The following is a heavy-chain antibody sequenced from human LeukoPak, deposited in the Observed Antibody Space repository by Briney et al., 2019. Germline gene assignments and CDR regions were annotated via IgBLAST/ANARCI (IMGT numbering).Heavy chain of an antibody. CDR2: IYYSGST. CDR3: ARAVYYYDSSGYPHDAYHI. D-gene: IGHD3-22*01. Sequence: SETLSLTCTVSGGSISSYYWSWIRQPPGKGLEWIGYIYYSGSTNYNPSLKSRVTISVDTSKNQFSLKLSSVTAADTAVYYCARAVYYYDSSGYPHDAYHIWGQGTMVTVSS. V-gene: IGHV4-59*01. CDR1: GGSISSYY. J-gene: IGHJ3*02.